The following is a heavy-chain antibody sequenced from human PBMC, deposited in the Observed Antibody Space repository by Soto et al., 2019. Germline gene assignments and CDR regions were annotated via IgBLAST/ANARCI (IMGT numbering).Heavy chain of an antibody. J-gene: IGHJ4*02. CDR3: ARDSRNRNFFDY. CDR1: GGSVSSGSYY. CDR2: IYYSGST. Sequence: QVQLQESGPGLVKPSETLSLTCTVSGGSVSSGSYYWSWIRQPPGKGLEWIGYIYYSGSTNYNPSLKSRVTISVDTSKNTLYLQMNSLRAEDTALYYCARDSRNRNFFDYWGQGTLVTVSS. D-gene: IGHD2-2*01. V-gene: IGHV4-61*01.